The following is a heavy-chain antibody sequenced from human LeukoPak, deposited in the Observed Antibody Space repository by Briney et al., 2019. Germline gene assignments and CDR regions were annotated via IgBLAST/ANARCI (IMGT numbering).Heavy chain of an antibody. V-gene: IGHV3-7*01. CDR3: ARVDILWNYYYYYMDV. D-gene: IGHD2-21*01. CDR2: IKQDGSEK. CDR1: GFTFSSYW. J-gene: IGHJ6*03. Sequence: PGGSLRLSCAASGFTFSSYWMSWVRQAPGKGLEWVANIKQDGSEKYYVDSVKGRFTISRDNAKNSLYLQMNSLRAEDTAVYYCARVDILWNYYYYYMDVWGKGTTVTVSS.